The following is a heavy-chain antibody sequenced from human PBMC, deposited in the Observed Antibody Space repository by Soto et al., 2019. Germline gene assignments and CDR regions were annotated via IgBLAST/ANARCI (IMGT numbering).Heavy chain of an antibody. Sequence: QLQLQESGPGLVKPSETLSLTCTVSGGSISSSSYYWGWIRQPPGKGLEWIGSIYYSVSTYYNPTLKSRVTISVDTSKNQFSLTLSSVTAADTAVYYCAGVVAATPTDNWFDPWGQGTLFTVSS. CDR2: IYYSVST. D-gene: IGHD2-15*01. CDR1: GGSISSSSYY. CDR3: AGVVAATPTDNWFDP. V-gene: IGHV4-39*01. J-gene: IGHJ5*02.